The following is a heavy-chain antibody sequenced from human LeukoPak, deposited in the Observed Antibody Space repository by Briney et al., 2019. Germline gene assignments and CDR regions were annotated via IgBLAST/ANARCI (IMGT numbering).Heavy chain of an antibody. J-gene: IGHJ3*01. CDR1: GYTFARDW. CDR2: IKNKIDGGTA. V-gene: IGHV3-15*01. D-gene: IGHD5-24*01. Sequence: GGSLRLSCVGSGYTFARDWMAWVRQAPGKGLEWVGRIKNKIDGGTADYAATVSARFTISRDDSRSTLYLQMNSLKTEDTAVYYCTTYNDRDAFNVWGQGTMVTVSS. CDR3: TTYNDRDAFNV.